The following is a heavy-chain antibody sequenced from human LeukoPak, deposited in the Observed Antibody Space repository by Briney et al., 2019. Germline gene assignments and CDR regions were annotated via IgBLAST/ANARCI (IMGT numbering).Heavy chain of an antibody. CDR2: IFYSGST. V-gene: IGHV4-39*01. CDR1: GDSMSRSNEY. Sequence: SETLSLTCTVWGDSMSRSNEYWGWIRQPPGKGLEWIGNIFYSGSTHYNPSLKSRVTISVDTSKNQFSLKLSSVTAADTAVSLCVRVLLGTATINYTGQGTLVTVSS. J-gene: IGHJ4*02. CDR3: VRVLLGTATINY. D-gene: IGHD2-21*02.